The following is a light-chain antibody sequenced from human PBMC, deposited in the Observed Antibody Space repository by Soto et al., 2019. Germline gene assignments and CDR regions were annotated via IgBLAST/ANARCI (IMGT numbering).Light chain of an antibody. CDR1: QSISRS. CDR3: QHYNSYSVPS. V-gene: IGKV3-15*01. Sequence: EIVLTQSPSILSVSPGERATLSCRASQSISRSLAWYQQKPGQAPRLLISDASTRATGIPARFSGSGSGTEFTLTISSLQPDDFATYYCQHYNSYSVPSFGQGTKVDIK. CDR2: DAS. J-gene: IGKJ1*01.